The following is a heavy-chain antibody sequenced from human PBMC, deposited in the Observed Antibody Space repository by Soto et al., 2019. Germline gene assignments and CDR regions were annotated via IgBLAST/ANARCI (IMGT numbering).Heavy chain of an antibody. CDR3: ARDRGSTGWDP. V-gene: IGHV3-30-3*01. D-gene: IGHD6-19*01. Sequence: GGSLRLSCAASGFTFSTYRIHWVRQALGKGLEWLAMISYDGSQKYYADSVKGRFTISRDNSKNTLYLEMNSLRDEDTAVYYCARDRGSTGWDPWGQGTLVTVSS. CDR1: GFTFSTYR. J-gene: IGHJ5*02. CDR2: ISYDGSQK.